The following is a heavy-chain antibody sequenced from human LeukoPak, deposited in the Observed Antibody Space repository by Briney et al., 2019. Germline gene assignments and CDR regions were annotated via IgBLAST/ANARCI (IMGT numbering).Heavy chain of an antibody. CDR3: ARDLRPMSYYYMDV. CDR2: IRSNGGST. CDR1: GFTFSSYA. Sequence: PGGSLRLSCAASGFTFSSYAMHWVRQAPGKGLEYVSAIRSNGGSTYYANSVKGRFTISRDNSKNTLYLQMGSLRAEDMAVYYCARDLRPMSYYYMDVWGKGTTVTISS. J-gene: IGHJ6*03. D-gene: IGHD3-22*01. V-gene: IGHV3-64*01.